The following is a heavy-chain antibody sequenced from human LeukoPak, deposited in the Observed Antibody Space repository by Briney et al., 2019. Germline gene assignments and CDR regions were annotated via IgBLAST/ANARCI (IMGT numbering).Heavy chain of an antibody. D-gene: IGHD4-11*01. CDR1: GGSITSSSYY. J-gene: IGHJ4*02. CDR2: IYYTGGT. Sequence: SETLSLTCSVSGGSITSSSYYWGWIRQPPEKGLEWIGSIYYTGGTNYSPSLKSRVTISVDTSKNQFSLKLSSVTAADTAVYYCARHGGTRITLVEVYYFDYWGQGTLVTVSS. V-gene: IGHV4-39*01. CDR3: ARHGGTRITLVEVYYFDY.